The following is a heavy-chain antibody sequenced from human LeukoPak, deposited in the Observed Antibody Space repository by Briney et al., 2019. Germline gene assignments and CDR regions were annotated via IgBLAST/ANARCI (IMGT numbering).Heavy chain of an antibody. CDR3: ARDEIVSGSHDY. CDR1: GYTFTSYA. CDR2: INAGNGNT. Sequence: ASVTVSCKASGYTFTSYAMHWVRQAPGQRLEWMGWINAGNGNTKYSQKFQGRVTITRDTSASTAYMELSSLRSEDTAVYYCARDEIVSGSHDYWGQGTLVTVSS. D-gene: IGHD2-15*01. V-gene: IGHV1-3*01. J-gene: IGHJ4*02.